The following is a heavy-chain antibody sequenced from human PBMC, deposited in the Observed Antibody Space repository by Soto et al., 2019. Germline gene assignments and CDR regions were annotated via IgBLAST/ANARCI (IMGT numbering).Heavy chain of an antibody. D-gene: IGHD6-19*01. J-gene: IGHJ3*01. CDR3: AKDLQENDGGGYDAFDV. CDR2: VSGSRGNT. V-gene: IGHV3-23*01. CDR1: GFTFSSYA. Sequence: EVQLLESGGGLIQPGGSLRLSCAASGFTFSSYAMNWVRQAPGKGLEWVSAVSGSRGNTFYADSVKGRFTISRDNSRNTLYLQMNSLRAEDTAVYYCAKDLQENDGGGYDAFDVWGQGTVVTVSS.